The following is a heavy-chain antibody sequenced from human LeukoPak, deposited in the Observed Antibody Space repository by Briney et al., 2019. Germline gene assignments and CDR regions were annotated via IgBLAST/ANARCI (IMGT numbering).Heavy chain of an antibody. D-gene: IGHD1-1*01. CDR3: ARDYNGYLDY. CDR2: IKQDGSEK. Sequence: GGSLRLSCAASGFTFSTYWMSWVRQAPGQGLEWVANIKQDGSEKYYVDSVKGRFTISRDNAKNSLYLQMNSLRSEDTAVYYCARDYNGYLDYWGQGTLVTVSS. J-gene: IGHJ4*02. V-gene: IGHV3-7*01. CDR1: GFTFSTYW.